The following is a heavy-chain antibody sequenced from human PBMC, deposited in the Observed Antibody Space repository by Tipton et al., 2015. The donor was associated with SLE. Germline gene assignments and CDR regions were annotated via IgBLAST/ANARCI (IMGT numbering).Heavy chain of an antibody. Sequence: SLRLSCVGSGFRVDISGMSWVRPAPGTGLEWVSSISGGPTYYADSVKGRFTISRDASRNTVFLQMDSLRAEDTAVYYCAKDPVHFNGLFDGFEIWGQGTLVTVSS. V-gene: IGHV3-23*01. CDR1: GFRVDISG. CDR3: AKDPVHFNGLFDGFEI. J-gene: IGHJ3*02. CDR2: ISGGPT. D-gene: IGHD3-3*02.